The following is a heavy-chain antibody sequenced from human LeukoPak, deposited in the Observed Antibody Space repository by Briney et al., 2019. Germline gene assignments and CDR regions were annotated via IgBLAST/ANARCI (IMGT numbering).Heavy chain of an antibody. Sequence: ASVKVSCKASGYTFTGYYMHWVRQVPGQGLEWMGWINPNSGDTSSSQKFQGRVAMTRDTSISTAYMELSRLSSDDTAVYYCAKDSLKLKFGGILWGQGTLVTVSS. D-gene: IGHD3-16*01. CDR3: AKDSLKLKFGGIL. CDR1: GYTFTGYY. J-gene: IGHJ4*02. CDR2: INPNSGDT. V-gene: IGHV1-2*02.